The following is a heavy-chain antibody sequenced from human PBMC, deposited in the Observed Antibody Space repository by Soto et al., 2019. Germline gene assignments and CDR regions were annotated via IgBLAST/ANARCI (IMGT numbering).Heavy chain of an antibody. V-gene: IGHV3-23*01. J-gene: IGHJ5*01. CDR2: VSASGLNT. CDR3: ARSIVVVTALDS. Sequence: PGGSLRLSCAASGFTFSTYAMAWVRQAPGKGLEWVSGVSASGLNTDYADPVKGRFYISRDNSKNTVSLHMNSLRSEDTAVYYCARSIVVVTALDSWGQGILVTSPQ. D-gene: IGHD2-21*02. CDR1: GFTFSTYA.